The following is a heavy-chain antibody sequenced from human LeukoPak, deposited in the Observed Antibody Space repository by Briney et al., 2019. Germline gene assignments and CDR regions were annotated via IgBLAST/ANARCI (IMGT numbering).Heavy chain of an antibody. J-gene: IGHJ6*03. CDR1: GGSFSGYY. Sequence: SETLSLTCAVYGGSFSGYYWSWIRQPPGKGLEWIGEINHSGSTNYNPSLKSRVTISVDTSKNQFSLKLSSVTVADTAVYYCAGRGGSWYPYYYYYMDVWGKGTTVTVSS. D-gene: IGHD6-13*01. V-gene: IGHV4-34*01. CDR2: INHSGST. CDR3: AGRGGSWYPYYYYYMDV.